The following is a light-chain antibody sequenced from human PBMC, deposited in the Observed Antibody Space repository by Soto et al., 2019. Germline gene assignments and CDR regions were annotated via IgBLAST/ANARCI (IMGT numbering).Light chain of an antibody. Sequence: EIVLTQSPGTLSLSPGERATLSCRASQSVTSSSLAWYQQRPGQAPRLLIYEASRRATGIADRFSGGGSGTDFTLTISRLEPEDFAVYYCQQYGSTLTVGGGTKVEIK. J-gene: IGKJ4*01. V-gene: IGKV3-20*01. CDR3: QQYGSTLT. CDR2: EAS. CDR1: QSVTSSS.